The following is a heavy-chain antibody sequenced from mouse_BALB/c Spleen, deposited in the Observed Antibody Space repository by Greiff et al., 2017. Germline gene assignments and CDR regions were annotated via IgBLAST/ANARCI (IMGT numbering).Heavy chain of an antibody. CDR2: IDPANGNT. Sequence: VQLKESGAELVKPGASVKLSCTASGFNIKDTYMHWVKQRPEQGLEWIGRIDPANGNTKYDPKFQGKATITADTSSNTAYLQLSSLTSEDTAVYYCALYYYGPFDYWGQGTTLTVSS. V-gene: IGHV14-3*02. J-gene: IGHJ2*01. CDR3: ALYYYGPFDY. CDR1: GFNIKDTY. D-gene: IGHD1-1*01.